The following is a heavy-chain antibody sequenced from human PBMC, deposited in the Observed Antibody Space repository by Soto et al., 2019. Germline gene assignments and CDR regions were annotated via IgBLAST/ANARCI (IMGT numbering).Heavy chain of an antibody. CDR1: GFSFRTYA. Sequence: PGGSLRLSCEASGFSFRTYAMYWVRQAPGKGLEWVAVISYDGSKKYYADSVKGRFTVSRDNSKNTLYLEMNSLRPEDTALYYCARDSKEAEMWLPYFDYWGQGTLVTVSS. CDR3: ARDSKEAEMWLPYFDY. J-gene: IGHJ4*02. CDR2: ISYDGSKK. V-gene: IGHV3-30-3*01. D-gene: IGHD2-21*01.